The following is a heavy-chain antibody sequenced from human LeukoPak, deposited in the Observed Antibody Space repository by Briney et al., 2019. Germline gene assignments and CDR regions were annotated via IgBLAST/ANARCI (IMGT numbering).Heavy chain of an antibody. Sequence: GGSLRLSCAASGFTSSSYSMNWVRQAPGKGLEWVSSISSSSSYIYYADSVKGRFTISRDNAKNSLYLQMNSLRAEDTAVYYCARYSSGWYWFDYWGQGTLVTVSS. CDR1: GFTSSSYS. J-gene: IGHJ4*02. V-gene: IGHV3-21*01. CDR3: ARYSSGWYWFDY. D-gene: IGHD6-19*01. CDR2: ISSSSSYI.